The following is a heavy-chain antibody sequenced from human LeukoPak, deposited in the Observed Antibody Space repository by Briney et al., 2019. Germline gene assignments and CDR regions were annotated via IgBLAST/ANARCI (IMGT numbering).Heavy chain of an antibody. Sequence: GGSLRLSCATSGFTFSNSGMNWVRQAPGKGLEWVSYITSRSSTVYYADSVKGRFTISRDNAKNALYMQMNSLRAEDTAVYYCARQEMATIPLDYWGQGTLVTVSS. D-gene: IGHD5-24*01. V-gene: IGHV3-48*04. J-gene: IGHJ4*02. CDR3: ARQEMATIPLDY. CDR2: ITSRSSTV. CDR1: GFTFSNSG.